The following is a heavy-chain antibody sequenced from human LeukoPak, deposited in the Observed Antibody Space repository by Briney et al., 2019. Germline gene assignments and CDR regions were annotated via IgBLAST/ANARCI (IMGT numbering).Heavy chain of an antibody. Sequence: PGGSLRLSCAASGFTFSDYYMSWIRQAPGKGLEWVSYISSSGSTIYYADSVKGRFTISRDNAKNSLYLQMNSLRAEDTAVYYCARDSGYCSGGSCYGHCDYWGQGTLVTVSS. V-gene: IGHV3-11*01. CDR1: GFTFSDYY. CDR2: ISSSGSTI. D-gene: IGHD2-15*01. CDR3: ARDSGYCSGGSCYGHCDY. J-gene: IGHJ4*02.